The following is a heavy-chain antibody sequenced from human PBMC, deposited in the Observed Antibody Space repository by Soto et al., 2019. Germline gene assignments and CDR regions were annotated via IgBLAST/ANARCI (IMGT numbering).Heavy chain of an antibody. V-gene: IGHV3-30*18. CDR3: AKICGGDCHSIDY. D-gene: IGHD2-21*02. CDR2: ISYDGSNK. CDR1: GFTFSSYG. Sequence: GGSLRLSCSASGFTFSSYGMHWVRQAPGKGLEWVAVISYDGSNKYYADSVKGRFTISRDNSKNTLYLQMNSLRAEDTAVYYCAKICGGDCHSIDYWGQGTLVTVSS. J-gene: IGHJ4*02.